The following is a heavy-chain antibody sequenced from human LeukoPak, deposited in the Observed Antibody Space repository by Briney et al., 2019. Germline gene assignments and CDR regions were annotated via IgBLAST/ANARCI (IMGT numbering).Heavy chain of an antibody. Sequence: GESLRLSCAASGFTVSSYWLHWVRKAPGKGLVWVSRVTNDGKTTKYADSVKGRFTISRDNAKNTLYLQMNSPRAEDTAMYYCASSISIFGRFYWGQGTLVTVSS. CDR1: GFTVSSYW. D-gene: IGHD3-3*01. CDR3: ASSISIFGRFY. V-gene: IGHV3-74*01. CDR2: VTNDGKTT. J-gene: IGHJ4*02.